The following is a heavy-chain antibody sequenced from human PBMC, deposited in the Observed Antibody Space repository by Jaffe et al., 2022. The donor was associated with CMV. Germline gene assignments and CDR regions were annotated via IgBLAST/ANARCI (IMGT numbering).Heavy chain of an antibody. J-gene: IGHJ6*03. CDR3: ARQDIVVVPAATDQGAYYDILTGYQTTYYYYMDV. D-gene: IGHD2-2*01. CDR2: IYPGDSDT. Sequence: EVQLVQSGAEVKKPGESLKISCKGSGYSFTSYWIGWVRQMPGKGLEWMGIIYPGDSDTRYSPSFQGQVTISADKSISTAYLQWSSLKASDTAMYYCARQDIVVVPAATDQGAYYDILTGYQTTYYYYMDVWGKGTTVTVSS. V-gene: IGHV5-51*01. CDR1: GYSFTSYW.